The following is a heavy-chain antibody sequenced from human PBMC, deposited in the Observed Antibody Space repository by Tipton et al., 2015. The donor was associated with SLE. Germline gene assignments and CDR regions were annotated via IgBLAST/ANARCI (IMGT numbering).Heavy chain of an antibody. Sequence: TLSLTCAVYGGSFSGYFWSWIRQLPDKGLEWIGEINHSGTTNCNPSLKSRVSISVDTSKNQFSLKVTSVTAADTAMYYCFSGPGLLGYWGQGTLVTVSS. CDR3: FSGPGLLGY. CDR2: INHSGTT. D-gene: IGHD2-15*01. CDR1: GGSFSGYF. J-gene: IGHJ4*02. V-gene: IGHV4-34*03.